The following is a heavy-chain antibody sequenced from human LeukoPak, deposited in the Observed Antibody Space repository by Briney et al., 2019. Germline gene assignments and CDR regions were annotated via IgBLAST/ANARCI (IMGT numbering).Heavy chain of an antibody. CDR3: ARDFSLGFGDPDYYYYYMDV. CDR1: GFTVSSYG. J-gene: IGHJ6*03. D-gene: IGHD3-10*01. Sequence: TGGSLRLSCAASGFTVSSYGIHWVRQAPGKGLEWVAFIRYDGYNKYYTDSVKGRFTISRDNSKNTLYLQMNSLRAEDTAVYYCARDFSLGFGDPDYYYYYMDVWGKGTTVTVSS. CDR2: IRYDGYNK. V-gene: IGHV3-30*02.